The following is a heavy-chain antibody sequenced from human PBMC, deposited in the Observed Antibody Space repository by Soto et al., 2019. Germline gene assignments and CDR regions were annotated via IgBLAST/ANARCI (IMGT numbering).Heavy chain of an antibody. CDR1: GGSINRFY. Sequence: PSDTLSLTCTVSGGSINRFYWGWIRQPSGKGLEWIGYIDYSGSTVYNPSLKSRITISLDTSKTQFSLKLTSVTAADTAVYYCARAKYGSGSYLHTFDYWGQGALVTVSS. J-gene: IGHJ4*02. D-gene: IGHD3-10*01. CDR3: ARAKYGSGSYLHTFDY. V-gene: IGHV4-59*07. CDR2: IDYSGST.